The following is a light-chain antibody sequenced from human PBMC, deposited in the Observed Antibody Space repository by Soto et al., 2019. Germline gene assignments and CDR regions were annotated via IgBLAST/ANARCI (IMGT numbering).Light chain of an antibody. CDR3: QQYGSSPGT. CDR2: GAS. Sequence: EIVLTQSPATLSLSPGERATLSCRASQAVSSSYLAWYQQKPGQAPRLLIYGASSRATGIPDRFSGSGSGTHFTLTISRLEPEDFAVYYCQQYGSSPGTFGQGTKVDI. J-gene: IGKJ1*01. V-gene: IGKV3-20*01. CDR1: QAVSSSY.